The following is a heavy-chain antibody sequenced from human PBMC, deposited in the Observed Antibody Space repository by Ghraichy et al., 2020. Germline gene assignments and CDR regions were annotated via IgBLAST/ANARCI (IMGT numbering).Heavy chain of an antibody. Sequence: GGSLRLSCAASGFTFGTYWMNWVRQAPGKGLEWVANINQDGNKKNYVDAVKGRFTISRDNTKNSLYLQMNTLRAEDTAMYYCAGDGRRPYDSGDYTSFWDDYWGQGTLVTVSS. V-gene: IGHV3-7*03. J-gene: IGHJ4*02. CDR2: INQDGNKK. CDR1: GFTFGTYW. D-gene: IGHD3-22*01. CDR3: AGDGRRPYDSGDYTSFWDDY.